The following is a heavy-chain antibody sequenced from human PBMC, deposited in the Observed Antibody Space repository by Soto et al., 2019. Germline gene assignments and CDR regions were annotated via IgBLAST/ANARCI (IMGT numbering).Heavy chain of an antibody. J-gene: IGHJ4*02. Sequence: GGSLRLSCAASGFTFSNYVMSWVRQAPGRGLEWVSAISGNGGDYTYYADSVKGRFTISRDNSKNTLYLQMNSLRAEDTAVYYCVPLCRYCSTTTPSWGQGTLVTVSS. D-gene: IGHD2-2*01. CDR3: VPLCRYCSTTTPS. CDR1: GFTFSNYV. V-gene: IGHV3-23*01. CDR2: ISGNGGDYT.